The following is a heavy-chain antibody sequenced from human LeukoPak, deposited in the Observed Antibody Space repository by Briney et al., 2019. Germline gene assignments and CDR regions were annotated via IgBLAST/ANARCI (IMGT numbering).Heavy chain of an antibody. D-gene: IGHD3-22*01. CDR3: AKGLKYYYDSSPSPGMY. CDR1: GFTFSSYA. J-gene: IGHJ4*02. Sequence: GGSLRLSCAAPGFTFSSYAMSWVRQAPGKGLEWVSAISGSGGSTYYADSVKGRFTISRDNSKNTLYLQMNSLRAEDTAVYYCAKGLKYYYDSSPSPGMYWGQGTLVTVSS. CDR2: ISGSGGST. V-gene: IGHV3-23*01.